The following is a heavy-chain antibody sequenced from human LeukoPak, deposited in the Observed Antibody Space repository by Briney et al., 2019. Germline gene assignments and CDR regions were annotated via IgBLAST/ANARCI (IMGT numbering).Heavy chain of an antibody. CDR3: ASTAGYSSSWLNLVVEHYYYGMDV. Sequence: GASVKVSCKASGYTFTSYDINWVRQATGQGLEWMGWMNPNSGNTGYAQKFQGRVTMTRNTSISTAYMELSSLRSEDTAVYYCASTAGYSSSWLNLVVEHYYYGMDVWGQGTTVTVSS. CDR1: GYTFTSYD. V-gene: IGHV1-8*01. CDR2: MNPNSGNT. J-gene: IGHJ6*02. D-gene: IGHD6-13*01.